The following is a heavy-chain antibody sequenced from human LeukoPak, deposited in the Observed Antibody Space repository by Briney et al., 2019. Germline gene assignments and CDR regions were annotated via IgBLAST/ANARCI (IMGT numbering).Heavy chain of an antibody. V-gene: IGHV4-34*01. J-gene: IGHJ5*02. D-gene: IGHD3-3*01. CDR3: ARGRRDFWSGYYTGIWFDP. CDR1: GGSFRGYY. CDR2: INHSGST. Sequence: PLETLSLTCAVYGGSFRGYYWSWIRQPPGKGLEWIGEINHSGSTNYNPSLKSRVTISVDTSKNQFSLKLSSVTAADTAVYYCARGRRDFWSGYYTGIWFDPWGQGTLVTVSS.